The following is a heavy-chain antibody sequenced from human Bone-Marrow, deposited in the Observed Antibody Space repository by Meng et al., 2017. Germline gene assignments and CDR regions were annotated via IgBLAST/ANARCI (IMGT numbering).Heavy chain of an antibody. V-gene: IGHV1-69*05. CDR1: RGTFSSYA. CDR2: IIHIFGTA. D-gene: IGHD6-19*01. CDR3: ARAAVADLNWYFDL. J-gene: IGHJ2*01. Sequence: QVLVALSRAKVQKPGSSLKVSCEASRGTFSSYAISWVLQAPGQGLEWMRGIIHIFGTANYAQKFQGIVTITTDESTSTAYMELSSLRSEDTAVYYCARAAVADLNWYFDLWGRGTLVTVSS.